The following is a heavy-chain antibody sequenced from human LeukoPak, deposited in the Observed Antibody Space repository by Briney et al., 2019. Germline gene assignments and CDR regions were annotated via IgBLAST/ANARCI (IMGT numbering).Heavy chain of an antibody. J-gene: IGHJ5*02. CDR2: MNPNSGNT. CDR1: GYTFTSYD. V-gene: IGHV1-8*03. Sequence: ASVKVSCKASGYTFTSYDINWVRQATGQGLDWMGWMNPNSGNTGYAQKFQGRVTITRNTSISTAYMELSSLRSEDTAVYYCARIYYDYVWGYPSGWFDPWGQGTLVTVSS. D-gene: IGHD3-16*01. CDR3: ARIYYDYVWGYPSGWFDP.